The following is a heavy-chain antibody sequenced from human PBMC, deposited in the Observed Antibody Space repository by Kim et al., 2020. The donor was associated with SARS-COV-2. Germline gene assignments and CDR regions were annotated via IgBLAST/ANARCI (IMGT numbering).Heavy chain of an antibody. CDR2: ISSSGSTI. D-gene: IGHD4-17*01. V-gene: IGHV3-48*03. J-gene: IGHJ5*02. Sequence: GGSLRLSCAASGFTFSSYEMNWVRQAPGKGLEWVSYISSSGSTIYYADSVKGRFTISRDNAKNSLYLQMNSLRAEDTAVYYCARTSDYGDYGIDPWGQGTLVTVSS. CDR1: GFTFSSYE. CDR3: ARTSDYGDYGIDP.